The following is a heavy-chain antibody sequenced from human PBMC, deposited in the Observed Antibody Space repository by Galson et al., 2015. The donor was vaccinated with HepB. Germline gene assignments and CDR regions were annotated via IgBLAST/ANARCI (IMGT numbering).Heavy chain of an antibody. CDR3: ASSYDFWSGYYPY. D-gene: IGHD3-3*01. V-gene: IGHV1-18*01. J-gene: IGHJ4*02. Sequence: SVKVSCKASGGTFSSYAISWVRQAPGQGLEWMGWISAYNGNTNYAQKLQGRVTMATDTSTSTAYMELRSLRSDDTAVYYCASSYDFWSGYYPYWGQGTLVTVSS. CDR2: ISAYNGNT. CDR1: GGTFSSYA.